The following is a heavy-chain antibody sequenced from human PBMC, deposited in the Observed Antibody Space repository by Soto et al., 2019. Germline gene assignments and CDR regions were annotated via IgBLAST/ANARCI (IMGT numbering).Heavy chain of an antibody. V-gene: IGHV1-2*04. CDR1: GDSFNDYY. Sequence: VQLVQSGAEVRKPGASVKVSCKSSGDSFNDYYIHWVRQAPGQGLEWMGWINPNGGVTKYAQKFQGWVTMTRDTSIRTVYMELSRLGSDDTAVYYCARESGGATATLDYYYFYMDVWGKGTTVTVSS. CDR3: ARESGGATATLDYYYFYMDV. CDR2: INPNGGVT. J-gene: IGHJ6*03. D-gene: IGHD5-12*01.